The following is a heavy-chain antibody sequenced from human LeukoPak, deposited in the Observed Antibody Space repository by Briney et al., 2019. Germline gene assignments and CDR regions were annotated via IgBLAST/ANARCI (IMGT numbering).Heavy chain of an antibody. CDR3: ARDTAPQSNGVCQDFDY. D-gene: IGHD2-8*01. CDR2: INSDGSST. V-gene: IGHV3-74*01. Sequence: PGGSLRLSCAASGFTFSNYWMHWVRQAPGKGLVWVSRINSDGSSTSYADSVKGRFTISRDNAKNTLYLQMNSLRAEDTAVYYCARDTAPQSNGVCQDFDYWGQGTLVTVSS. CDR1: GFTFSNYW. J-gene: IGHJ4*02.